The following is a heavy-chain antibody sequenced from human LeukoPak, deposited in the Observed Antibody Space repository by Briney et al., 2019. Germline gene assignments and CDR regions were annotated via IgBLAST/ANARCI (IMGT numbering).Heavy chain of an antibody. J-gene: IGHJ6*03. CDR1: GGSINSYY. V-gene: IGHV4-59*08. Sequence: SETLSLTCSVSGGSINSYYWSWIRQPPGKGLEWIGYIYDSGSTNYNPSLKSRVTISVDTSKNQFSLKLSSVTAADTAVYYCARQVAAAGRFLYYYYYYMDVWGKGTTVTVSS. CDR2: IYDSGST. CDR3: ARQVAAAGRFLYYYYYYMDV. D-gene: IGHD6-13*01.